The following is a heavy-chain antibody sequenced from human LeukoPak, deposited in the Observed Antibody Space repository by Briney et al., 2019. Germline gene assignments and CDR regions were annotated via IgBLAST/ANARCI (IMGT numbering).Heavy chain of an antibody. V-gene: IGHV3-23*01. D-gene: IGHD6-19*01. Sequence: GGSLRLSCVGSGFTFSNHAMSWVRQSPGKGLGWVAAISASGDGSYYADSVRARFTISRDNSKNTVDLQVSRLRAEDTAVYYCVREVSGWPNNWFDPWGQGTPVTVSS. CDR3: VREVSGWPNNWFDP. CDR2: ISASGDGS. CDR1: GFTFSNHA. J-gene: IGHJ5*02.